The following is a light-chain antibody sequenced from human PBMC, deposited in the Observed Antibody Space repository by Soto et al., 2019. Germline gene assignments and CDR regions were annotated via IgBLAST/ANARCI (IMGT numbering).Light chain of an antibody. Sequence: QSALTQPASVSGSPGQSITISCTATTSDVGDYNYVSWYQQYPGKAPKPIIYNVSNRPSGVSNRFSGSQSGDTVSLTISGLQAEDEADYYCSSYTSRSSVIFGGGTKVTVL. CDR3: SSYTSRSSVI. CDR2: NVS. CDR1: TSDVGDYNY. V-gene: IGLV2-14*01. J-gene: IGLJ2*01.